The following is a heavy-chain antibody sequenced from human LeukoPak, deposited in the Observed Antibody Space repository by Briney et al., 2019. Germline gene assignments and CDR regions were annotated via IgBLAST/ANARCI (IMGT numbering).Heavy chain of an antibody. V-gene: IGHV4-39*01. D-gene: IGHD5-12*01. CDR3: ARLSLIVDIVVATIIFDY. Sequence: SETLSLACTVSGGSISSSSYYWGWIRQPPGKGLEWIGSIYYSGSTYYNPSLKSRVTISVDTSKNQFSLKLSSVTAADTAVYYCARLSLIVDIVVATIIFDYWGQGTLVTVSS. CDR2: IYYSGST. J-gene: IGHJ4*02. CDR1: GGSISSSSYY.